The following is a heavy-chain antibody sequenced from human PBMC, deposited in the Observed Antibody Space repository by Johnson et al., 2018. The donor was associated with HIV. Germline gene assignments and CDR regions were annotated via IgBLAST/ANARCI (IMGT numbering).Heavy chain of an antibody. J-gene: IGHJ3*02. V-gene: IGHV3-23*04. CDR1: GFTFSSYA. CDR3: AKDPPPNYNFWSGYPRSDAFDI. D-gene: IGHD3-3*01. CDR2: ISGSGGST. Sequence: EVQLVESGGGVVQPGRSLRLSCAASGFTFSSYAMSWVRQAPGKGLEWVSAISGSGGSTYYADSVKGRFTISRDNSKNTLYLQMNSLRAEDTAVYYCAKDPPPNYNFWSGYPRSDAFDIWGQGTMVTVSS.